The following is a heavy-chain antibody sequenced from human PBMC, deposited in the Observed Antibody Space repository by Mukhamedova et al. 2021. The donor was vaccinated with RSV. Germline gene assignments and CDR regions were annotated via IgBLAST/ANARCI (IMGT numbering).Heavy chain of an antibody. CDR3: TSTYDSSGYFLR. V-gene: IGHV3-53*01. Sequence: DSVKGRFTISRDNSKNTLYLQMNSLRAEDTAVYYCTSTYDSSGYFLRWGQGTLVPVSS. J-gene: IGHJ4*02. D-gene: IGHD3-22*01.